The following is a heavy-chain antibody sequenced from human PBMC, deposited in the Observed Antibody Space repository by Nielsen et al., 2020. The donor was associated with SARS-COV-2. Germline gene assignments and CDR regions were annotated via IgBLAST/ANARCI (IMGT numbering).Heavy chain of an antibody. D-gene: IGHD6-19*01. Sequence: GESLKISCAASGFTFSDYYMSWIRQAPGKGLEWVSYISSSSSYTNYADSVKGRFTISRDNAKNSLYLQMNSLRAEDTAVYYCASHYSSGPWGMDVWGQGTTVTVSS. J-gene: IGHJ6*02. CDR2: ISSSSSYT. CDR1: GFTFSDYY. CDR3: ASHYSSGPWGMDV. V-gene: IGHV3-11*03.